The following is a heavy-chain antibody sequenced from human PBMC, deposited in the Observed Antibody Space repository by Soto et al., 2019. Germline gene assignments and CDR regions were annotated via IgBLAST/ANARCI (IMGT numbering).Heavy chain of an antibody. J-gene: IGHJ4*02. D-gene: IGHD3-10*01. CDR3: AKGYYYASGSSFPD. V-gene: IGHV4-34*01. CDR2: INQSGAT. Sequence: QLQQWGAGLLKPSETLSLTGAVYNGSFSKYYWNWIRQSPGKGLERIGEINQSGATNYNPSLKSRVTISVDTSKNQFSLKLNSLTAADTAVYDFAKGYYYASGSSFPDWGQGTLVTVSS. CDR1: NGSFSKYY.